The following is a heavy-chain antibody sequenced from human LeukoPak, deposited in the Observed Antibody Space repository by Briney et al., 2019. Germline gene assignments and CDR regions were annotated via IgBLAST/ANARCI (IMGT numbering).Heavy chain of an antibody. CDR2: IYTSGST. V-gene: IGHV4-4*07. Sequence: SETLSLTCTVSGDSISSYYWSWIRQPAGKGLERIGRIYTSGSTNYNPSLKSRVTISVDKSKNQFSLKLSSVTAADTAVYYCARDGCSSTSCYDDYYYMDVWGKGTTVTVSS. D-gene: IGHD2-2*01. CDR3: ARDGCSSTSCYDDYYYMDV. J-gene: IGHJ6*03. CDR1: GDSISSYY.